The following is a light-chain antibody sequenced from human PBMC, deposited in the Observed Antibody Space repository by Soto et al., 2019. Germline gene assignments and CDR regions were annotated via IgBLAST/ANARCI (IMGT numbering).Light chain of an antibody. CDR1: SSDVCGYNY. V-gene: IGLV2-8*01. CDR2: EVN. J-gene: IGLJ1*01. Sequence: QSALTQPTSASGSPGQSVAISCTGTSSDVCGYNYVSWYQQHPGKAPKLMIYEVNKLPSGVPDRFSGSKSGNTASLTVSGRQAGDEAGYYCSSYAGSSNVFGTGTKLHVL. CDR3: SSYAGSSNV.